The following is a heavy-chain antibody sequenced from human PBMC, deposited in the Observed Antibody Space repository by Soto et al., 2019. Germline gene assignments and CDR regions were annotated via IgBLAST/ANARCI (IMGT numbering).Heavy chain of an antibody. V-gene: IGHV4-39*01. CDR1: GYSVTSSDYY. CDR3: APRSVSLSGPYGIHV. D-gene: IGHD2-15*01. Sequence: SETLSLTCSVSGYSVTSSDYYWAWIRQPPGKGLEWIGSMFYSGLTYYNPSLKSRVTLSVDTSKNQFSVRLNSVTAADTAVYYCAPRSVSLSGPYGIHVWGQGXTVTVYS. CDR2: MFYSGLT. J-gene: IGHJ6*02.